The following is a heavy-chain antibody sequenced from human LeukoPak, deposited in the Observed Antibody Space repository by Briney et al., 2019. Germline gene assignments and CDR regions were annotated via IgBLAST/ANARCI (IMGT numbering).Heavy chain of an antibody. CDR3: ARDGNSYGYDY. D-gene: IGHD5-18*01. V-gene: IGHV3-7*01. J-gene: IGHJ4*02. CDR1: GFTFSSYW. CDR2: INQDGSEK. Sequence: GGSLGLSCAASGFTFSSYWMSWVRQAPGKGLKWVANINQDGSEKYYVDSVKGRFTLSRDNAKNSLYLQMNSLRAEDTAVYYCARDGNSYGYDYWGQGTLVTVSS.